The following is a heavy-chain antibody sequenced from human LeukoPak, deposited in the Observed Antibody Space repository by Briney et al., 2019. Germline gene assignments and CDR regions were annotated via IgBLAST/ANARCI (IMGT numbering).Heavy chain of an antibody. D-gene: IGHD3-22*01. V-gene: IGHV3-74*01. CDR2: IFGAGSST. Sequence: GGSLRLSCAASGFTFSGYWMHWVRQAPGKGLVWVSRIFGAGSSTNYADSVKGRFTISRDNAKNTLYLQMNSLRAEDAAVYYCARARHYYDSSGYSSEYYFDYWGQGTLVTVSS. CDR3: ARARHYYDSSGYSSEYYFDY. CDR1: GFTFSGYW. J-gene: IGHJ4*02.